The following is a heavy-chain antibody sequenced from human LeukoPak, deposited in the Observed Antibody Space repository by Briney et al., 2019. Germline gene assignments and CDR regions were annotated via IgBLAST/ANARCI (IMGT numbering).Heavy chain of an antibody. J-gene: IGHJ4*02. CDR1: GFTFSSYA. CDR3: AKDPRAVASPYYFDY. Sequence: GGSLRLSCAASGFTFSSYAMSWVRQAPGKGLEWVSAISGSGGSTHYADSVKGRFTISRDNSKNTLYLQMNSLRAEDTAVYYCAKDPRAVASPYYFDYWGQGTLVTVSS. D-gene: IGHD6-19*01. CDR2: ISGSGGST. V-gene: IGHV3-23*01.